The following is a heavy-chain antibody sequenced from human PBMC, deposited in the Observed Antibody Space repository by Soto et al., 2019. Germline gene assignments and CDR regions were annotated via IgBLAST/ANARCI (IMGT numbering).Heavy chain of an antibody. Sequence: GGSLRLSCAASGFTFRNYAMSWVRQAPGAGLEWVSAISGSGGGTFYADSVKGRFTIFRDNSKNTLYLQMHSLRAEDTAVYYCAKSQGSSGYPYYFDFWGQGAPVTVSS. D-gene: IGHD3-22*01. CDR2: ISGSGGGT. CDR1: GFTFRNYA. V-gene: IGHV3-23*01. CDR3: AKSQGSSGYPYYFDF. J-gene: IGHJ4*02.